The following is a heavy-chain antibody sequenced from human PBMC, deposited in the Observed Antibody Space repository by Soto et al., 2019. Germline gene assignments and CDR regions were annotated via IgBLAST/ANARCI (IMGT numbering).Heavy chain of an antibody. V-gene: IGHV1-69*13. CDR1: GGTFSSYA. J-gene: IGHJ6*02. D-gene: IGHD3-16*01. Sequence: SVKVSCKASGGTFSSYAISWVLQAPGQGLEWMGGIIPIFGTANYAQKFQGRVTITADESTSTAYMELSSLRSEDTAVYYCARGLGDRNHHYSYATDVPGPAPTLTLAS. CDR2: IIPIFGTA. CDR3: ARGLGDRNHHYSYATDV.